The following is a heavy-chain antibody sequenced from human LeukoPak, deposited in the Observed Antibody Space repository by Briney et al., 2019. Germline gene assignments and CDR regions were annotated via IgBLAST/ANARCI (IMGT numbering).Heavy chain of an antibody. CDR2: INPNSGGT. Sequence: ASVKVSCKASGYTFTGYYIHWVRQAPGQGLEWMGWINPNSGGTNYAQKFQGRVTMTRDTSISTAYMEVSSLRSDDTAVYYCARGQQWLEAFDYWGLGTLVTVSS. D-gene: IGHD6-19*01. J-gene: IGHJ4*02. CDR3: ARGQQWLEAFDY. V-gene: IGHV1-2*02. CDR1: GYTFTGYY.